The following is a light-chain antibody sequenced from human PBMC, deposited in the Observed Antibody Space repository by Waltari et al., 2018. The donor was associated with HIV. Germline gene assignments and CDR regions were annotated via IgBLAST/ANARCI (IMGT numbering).Light chain of an antibody. Sequence: QSVLTQPPSVSGAPGQRVTISCPGSSSDIRAASDVPCYQPLPGTAPKLLINGNINRPSGVSDRFSDFKSGTSASLAITGLQTEDEADYYCQSYDVSLSGSIFGGGTKLTVL. J-gene: IGLJ2*01. CDR1: SSDIRAASD. CDR2: GNI. CDR3: QSYDVSLSGSI. V-gene: IGLV1-40*01.